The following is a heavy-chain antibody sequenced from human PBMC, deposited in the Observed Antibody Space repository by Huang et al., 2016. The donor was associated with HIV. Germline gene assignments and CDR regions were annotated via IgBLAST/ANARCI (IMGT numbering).Heavy chain of an antibody. J-gene: IGHJ4*02. Sequence: QVQLVQSGAEVKKPGASVKISCKESGYTFTTYHMHWVRPAHGQGLEWMGMINPSGASTRYAQTFQGRVTMTSDTSTSTVYMELSSLTPEDTAVYYCARALLLFGLGSPLDFWGQGSLVTVSS. D-gene: IGHD3-10*01. CDR2: INPSGAST. CDR1: GYTFTTYH. V-gene: IGHV1-46*01. CDR3: ARALLLFGLGSPLDF.